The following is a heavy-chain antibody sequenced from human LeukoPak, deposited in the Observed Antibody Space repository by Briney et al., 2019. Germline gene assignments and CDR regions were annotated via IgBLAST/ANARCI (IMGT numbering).Heavy chain of an antibody. CDR1: GFTFSSYE. V-gene: IGHV3-48*03. CDR3: ATIGTGDYRDDS. CDR2: ISSSGSTI. J-gene: IGHJ5*01. D-gene: IGHD3/OR15-3a*01. Sequence: GGSLRLSCAASGFTFSSYEMNWVRQAPGKGLEWVSYISSSGSTIYYGDPVKGRFTISRDNAKNSLYLQMNSLRAEDTALYYCATIGTGDYRDDSWGQGTLVTVSS.